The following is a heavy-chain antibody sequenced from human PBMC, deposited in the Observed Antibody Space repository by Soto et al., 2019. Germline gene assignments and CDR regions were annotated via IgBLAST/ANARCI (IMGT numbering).Heavy chain of an antibody. Sequence: SETLSLTCTVSGGSISSYYWSWIRQPPGKGLEWIGYIYYSGSTNYNPSLKSRVTISVDTSKNQFSLKLSSVTAADTAVYYCESKHIVVVTDAFDIWGQGTMVTV. V-gene: IGHV4-59*13. D-gene: IGHD2-21*02. CDR2: IYYSGST. CDR3: ESKHIVVVTDAFDI. CDR1: GGSISSYY. J-gene: IGHJ3*02.